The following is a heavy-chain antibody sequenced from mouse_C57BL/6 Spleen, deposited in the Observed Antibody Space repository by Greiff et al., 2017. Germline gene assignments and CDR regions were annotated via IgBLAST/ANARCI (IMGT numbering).Heavy chain of an antibody. D-gene: IGHD2-4*01. CDR2: ISSGSSTI. CDR1: GFTFSDYG. V-gene: IGHV5-17*01. Sequence: DVQLVESGGGLVKPGGSLKLSCAASGFTFSDYGMHWVRQAPEKGLEWVAYISSGSSTIYYADTVKGRFTISRDNAKNTLFLQMTSLRSEDTAMYYCARPYYYDYDYYAMDYWGQGTSVTVSS. CDR3: ARPYYYDYDYYAMDY. J-gene: IGHJ4*01.